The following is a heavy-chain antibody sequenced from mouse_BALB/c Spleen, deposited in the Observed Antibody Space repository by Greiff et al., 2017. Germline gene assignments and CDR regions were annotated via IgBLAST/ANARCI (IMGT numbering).Heavy chain of an antibody. CDR1: GYTFTDYW. D-gene: IGHD2-12*01. J-gene: IGHJ3*01. Sequence: QVQLQQSGAELVMPGASVKMSCKASGYTFTDYWMHWVKQRPGQGLEWIGAIDTSDSYTSYNQKFKGKATLTVDESSSTAYMQLSSLTSEDSAVYYCARLGRNDIAYWGQGTLVTVSA. CDR2: IDTSDSYT. V-gene: IGHV1-69*01. CDR3: ARLGRNDIAY.